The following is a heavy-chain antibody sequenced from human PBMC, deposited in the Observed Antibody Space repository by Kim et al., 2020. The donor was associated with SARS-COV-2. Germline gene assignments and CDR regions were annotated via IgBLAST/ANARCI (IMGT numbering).Heavy chain of an antibody. D-gene: IGHD6-19*01. CDR3: AKDHEQWRVDWYFDL. J-gene: IGHJ2*01. Sequence: ESVKGRFTITRDNAKNTLYLQMNSLRAEDTAVYYCAKDHEQWRVDWYFDLGGRGTLVTVAS. V-gene: IGHV3-23*01.